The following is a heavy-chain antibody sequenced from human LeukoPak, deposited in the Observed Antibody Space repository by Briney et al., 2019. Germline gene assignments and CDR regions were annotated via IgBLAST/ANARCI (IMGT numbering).Heavy chain of an antibody. CDR2: INPNSGDT. V-gene: IGHV1-2*02. J-gene: IGHJ5*02. D-gene: IGHD2-8*01. CDR1: GYTFTDYY. Sequence: ASVTVSCKASGYTFTDYYMHWLRQAPGQGLEWMGWINPNSGDTNYAQKFKGRVTINRDRSISTAYMEVSRLRSDDTAVYYCATGNGRFSDNWFDPWGQGTLVTVSS. CDR3: ATGNGRFSDNWFDP.